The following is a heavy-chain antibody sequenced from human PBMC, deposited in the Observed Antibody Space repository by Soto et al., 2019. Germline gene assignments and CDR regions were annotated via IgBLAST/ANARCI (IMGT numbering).Heavy chain of an antibody. CDR3: ACTYSSSWRWFDH. J-gene: IGHJ5*02. D-gene: IGHD6-13*01. V-gene: IGHV4-34*01. CDR2: INHSGST. Sequence: PSETLSLTGAVYGGSFSGYYCSWIRQPPWKGLEWIGEINHSGSTNYNSSLKSRLTISLDTPKNKFSLKLSSVTAADTAVYYCACTYSSSWRWFDHCGQGTLVTVSS. CDR1: GGSFSGYY.